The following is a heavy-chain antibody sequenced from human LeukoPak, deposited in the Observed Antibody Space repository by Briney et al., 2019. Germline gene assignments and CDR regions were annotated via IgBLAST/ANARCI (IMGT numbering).Heavy chain of an antibody. D-gene: IGHD3-10*01. CDR1: GYTFTSSA. CDR3: AADSVRGVIITGYYMDV. Sequence: SVKVSCKASGYTFTSSAMQWVRQARGQRLEWIGWIVVGSGNTNYAQKFQERVTITRDMSTSTAYMELSSLRSEDTAVYYCAADSVRGVIITGYYMDVWGKGTTVTVSS. CDR2: IVVGSGNT. V-gene: IGHV1-58*02. J-gene: IGHJ6*03.